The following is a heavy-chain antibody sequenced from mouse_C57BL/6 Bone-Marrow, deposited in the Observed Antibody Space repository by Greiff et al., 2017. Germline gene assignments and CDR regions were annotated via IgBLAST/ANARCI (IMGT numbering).Heavy chain of an antibody. V-gene: IGHV7-3*01. D-gene: IGHD1-1*01. CDR3: ARYYYSSSYVLYAMDY. J-gene: IGHJ4*01. CDR2: IRNKANGYTT. CDR1: GFTFTDYY. Sequence: EVKLVESGGGLVQPGGSLSLSCAASGFTFTDYYMSWVRQPPGKALEWLGFIRNKANGYTTEYSASVKGRFTISRDNSQSILYLQMNALRAEDSANYYCARYYYSSSYVLYAMDYWGQGTSVTVSS.